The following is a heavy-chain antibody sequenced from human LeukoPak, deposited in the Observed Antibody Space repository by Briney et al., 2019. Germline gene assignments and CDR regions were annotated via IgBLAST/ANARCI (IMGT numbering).Heavy chain of an antibody. Sequence: SETLSLTCAVSAASFSSHYWTWIRQSPGKGLEWIGYISYIGSTNYNPSLKSRVTISIDTSRNQFSLKLRSVTAADTAVYCCARDLVTVTKGFDIWGQGTMVSVSS. CDR1: AASFSSHY. J-gene: IGHJ3*02. CDR2: ISYIGST. V-gene: IGHV4-59*11. CDR3: ARDLVTVTKGFDI. D-gene: IGHD4-17*01.